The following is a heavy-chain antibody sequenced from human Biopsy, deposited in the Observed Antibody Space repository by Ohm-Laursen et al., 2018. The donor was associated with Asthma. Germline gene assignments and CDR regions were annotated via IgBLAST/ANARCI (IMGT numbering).Heavy chain of an antibody. CDR3: ARVVNYDFRSGYWFGP. V-gene: IGHV2-26*01. D-gene: IGHD3-3*01. CDR1: GFSLRNARMG. J-gene: IGHJ5*02. Sequence: TQTLTLTCTVSGFSLRNARMGVTWIRQPPGKALEWLAHLFLDDEKSYSTSLKSRITISKDTAKSQVVLTMSNMDPVDTATYYCARVVNYDFRSGYWFGPWGQGTLVTVSS. CDR2: LFLDDEK.